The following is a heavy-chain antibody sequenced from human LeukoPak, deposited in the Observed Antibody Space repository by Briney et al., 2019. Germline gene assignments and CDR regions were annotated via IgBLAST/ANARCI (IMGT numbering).Heavy chain of an antibody. CDR1: GGSISSGGYS. J-gene: IGHJ6*02. Sequence: SETLSLTCTVSGGSISSGGYSWSWVRQPPGKGLEWIGYIYYSGSTYYNPSLKSRVSISVDTSKNQFSLKLSSVTATDTAVYYCAREGGFCSSTSCQVYFYYGMDVWGQGTTVTVSS. D-gene: IGHD2-2*01. V-gene: IGHV4-30-4*01. CDR2: IYYSGST. CDR3: AREGGFCSSTSCQVYFYYGMDV.